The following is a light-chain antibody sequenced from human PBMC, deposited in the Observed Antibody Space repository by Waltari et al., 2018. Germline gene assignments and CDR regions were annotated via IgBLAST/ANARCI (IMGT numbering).Light chain of an antibody. CDR2: KPS. J-gene: IGKJ1*01. CDR1: QNINYW. Sequence: DIQMPQSPATLSASVGDRVTITCRASQNINYWLAWYQQKPGQAPKLLSYKPSSLQDWVPSRFRGSGSGTEFTLTISSLQPDDFATYYGQQYDRYWTFGQGTTVEIK. CDR3: QQYDRYWT. V-gene: IGKV1-5*03.